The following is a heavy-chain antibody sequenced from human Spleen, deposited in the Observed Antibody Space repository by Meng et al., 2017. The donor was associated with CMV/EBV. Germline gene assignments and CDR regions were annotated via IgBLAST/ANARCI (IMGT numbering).Heavy chain of an antibody. Sequence: QVLLQQWGPGVLEPAESLSRTCAVYGGSFSGYYWSWIRQPPGKGLEWIGEINHSGSTNYTPSLKSRVTISVDTSKNQFSLKLSSVTAADTAVYYCARGGYSSGWWGLLDYWGQGTLVTVSS. CDR1: GGSFSGYY. D-gene: IGHD6-19*01. CDR2: INHSGST. CDR3: ARGGYSSGWWGLLDY. J-gene: IGHJ4*02. V-gene: IGHV4-34*01.